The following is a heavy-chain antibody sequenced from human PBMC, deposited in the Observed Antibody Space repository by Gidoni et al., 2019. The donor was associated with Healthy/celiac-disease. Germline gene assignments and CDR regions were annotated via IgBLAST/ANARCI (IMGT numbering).Heavy chain of an antibody. J-gene: IGHJ4*02. Sequence: QVQLVESGGGVVQPGRSLRLSCAASGFPFSSYAMHWVRQAPGKGMGWGAFISYDGSNKYYADSVKGRFTISRDNSKNTLYLQMNSLRAEDTAVYYCGREQMYYDFWSGSDYWGQGTLVTVSS. CDR2: ISYDGSNK. V-gene: IGHV3-30-3*01. D-gene: IGHD3-3*01. CDR1: GFPFSSYA. CDR3: GREQMYYDFWSGSDY.